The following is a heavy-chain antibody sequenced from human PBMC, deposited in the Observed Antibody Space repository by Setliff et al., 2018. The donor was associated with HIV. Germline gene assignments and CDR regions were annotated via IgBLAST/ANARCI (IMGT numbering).Heavy chain of an antibody. D-gene: IGHD6-19*01. J-gene: IGHJ6*03. CDR2: IRYDGDNQ. CDR3: ARGSSGWGVDFYYYYMDV. V-gene: IGHV3-30*02. CDR1: RFTFSNYG. Sequence: GESLKISCAASRFTFSNYGMYWVRQAPGKGLKWVAFIRYDGDNQYYADSVRGRFTISRDNSKSTLYLRMNSLRAEDTAVYYCARGSSGWGVDFYYYYMDVWGKGTTVTVSS.